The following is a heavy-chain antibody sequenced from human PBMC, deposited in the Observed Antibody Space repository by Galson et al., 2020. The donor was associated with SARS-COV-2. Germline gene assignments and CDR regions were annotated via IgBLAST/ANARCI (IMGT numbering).Heavy chain of an antibody. D-gene: IGHD2-2*01. V-gene: IGHV5-10-1*01. CDR2: IVPIDSYT. CDR3: ARHILGYCSSTSCYGDSSSWVFDY. J-gene: IGHJ4*02. Sequence: HGESPKISRNCHGYSFTSYWISWVRQMPATGLEWVGRIVPIDSYTHYRPSFQGHVTISADKSISTAYLQWSSLKASDTAMYYCARHILGYCSSTSCYGDSSSWVFDYWGQGTLVTVSS. CDR1: GYSFTSYW.